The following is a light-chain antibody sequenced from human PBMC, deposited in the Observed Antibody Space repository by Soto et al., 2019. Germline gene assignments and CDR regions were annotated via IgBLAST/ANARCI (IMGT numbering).Light chain of an antibody. V-gene: IGKV1-33*01. CDR3: KKDYNPPPT. J-gene: IGKJ4*01. CDR1: QDISNY. CDR2: DAS. Sequence: DIQMTQSPSSLSASVGDRVTITCQASQDISNYLNWYQQKPGKAPKLLIYDASNLETGVQTRVRGSGSGTEFTFTIRSLQPEDFATYYLKKDYNPPPTFGGGTKVDI.